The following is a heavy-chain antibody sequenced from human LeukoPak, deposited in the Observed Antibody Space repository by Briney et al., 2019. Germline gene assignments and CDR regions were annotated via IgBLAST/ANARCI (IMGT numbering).Heavy chain of an antibody. D-gene: IGHD6-19*01. CDR1: GYTFTSYD. V-gene: IGHV1-8*01. CDR2: MNPNSGNT. CDR3: ARESSIAVAGNDY. J-gene: IGHJ4*02. Sequence: WASVKVSCKASGYTFTSYDINWVRQATGQGLEWMGWMNPNSGNTGYAQKFQGRVTITRNTSISTAYMELSSLRSEDTAVYYCARESSIAVAGNDYWGQGTLVTVSS.